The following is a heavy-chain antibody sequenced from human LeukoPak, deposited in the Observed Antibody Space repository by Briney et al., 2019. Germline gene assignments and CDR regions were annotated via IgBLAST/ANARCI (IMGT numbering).Heavy chain of an antibody. V-gene: IGHV4-34*01. Sequence: SETRSLTCAVYGGSFSGYYWSWIRQPPGKGLEWIGEINHSGSTNYNPSLKSRVTISVDTSKNQFSLKLSSVTAADTAVYYCARGGNGSGSYDYWGQGTLVTVSS. CDR1: GGSFSGYY. J-gene: IGHJ4*02. CDR2: INHSGST. D-gene: IGHD3-10*01. CDR3: ARGGNGSGSYDY.